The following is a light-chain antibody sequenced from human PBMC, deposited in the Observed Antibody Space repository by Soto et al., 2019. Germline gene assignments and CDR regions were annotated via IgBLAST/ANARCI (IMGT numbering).Light chain of an antibody. CDR3: QQRSNLIT. Sequence: EIVLTQSPASLSLSPGERATLSCRASQSVDSFLAWYQQKPGRTPRLLIYDTSNRATGIPARFSGSGSGTDFTLTISRLEPEDLAVYYCQQRSNLITFGQGTRLEIK. CDR1: QSVDSF. V-gene: IGKV3-11*01. J-gene: IGKJ5*01. CDR2: DTS.